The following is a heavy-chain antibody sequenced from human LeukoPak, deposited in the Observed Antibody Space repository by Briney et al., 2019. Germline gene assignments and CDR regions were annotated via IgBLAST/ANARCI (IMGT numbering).Heavy chain of an antibody. CDR1: GGSILSTNW. CDR3: ARESGAFSPFGF. J-gene: IGHJ4*02. Sequence: PSETLSLTCAVSGGSILSTNWWSWVRQPPGRGLEWIGEVHLSGASNYNPSLKSRVSMSIDKFRNQLSLELTSVTAADTAIYFCARESGAFSPFGFWGQGTLVTVSS. V-gene: IGHV4-4*02. CDR2: VHLSGAS. D-gene: IGHD1-26*01.